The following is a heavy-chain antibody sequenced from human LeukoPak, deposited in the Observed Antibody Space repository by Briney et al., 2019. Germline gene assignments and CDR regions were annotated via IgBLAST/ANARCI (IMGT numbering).Heavy chain of an antibody. CDR1: GGSFSSYY. V-gene: IGHV4-59*01. CDR2: IYYSGST. J-gene: IGHJ6*02. D-gene: IGHD6-13*01. Sequence: PSETLSLTCAVYGGSFSSYYWSWIRQPPGKGLEWIGYIYYSGSTNYNPSLKSRVTISVDTSKNQFSLKLSSVTAADTAVYYCARDSFGSGSWYGPYYYYGMDVWGQGTTVTVSS. CDR3: ARDSFGSGSWYGPYYYYGMDV.